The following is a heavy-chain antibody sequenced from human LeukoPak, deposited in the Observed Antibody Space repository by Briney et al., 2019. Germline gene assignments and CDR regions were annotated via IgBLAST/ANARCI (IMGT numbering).Heavy chain of an antibody. CDR2: MYHSGST. CDR3: ATDGMVRGPDAWFDS. Sequence: PSETLSLTCNVSGYSISSGYYWGWIRQTPGKGLEWIGSMYHSGSTYYNPSLKSRVTISVDTSKNQFSLKLSSVTAADTAVYYCATDGMVRGPDAWFDSWGQGTLVTVSS. D-gene: IGHD3-10*01. CDR1: GYSISSGYY. V-gene: IGHV4-38-2*02. J-gene: IGHJ5*01.